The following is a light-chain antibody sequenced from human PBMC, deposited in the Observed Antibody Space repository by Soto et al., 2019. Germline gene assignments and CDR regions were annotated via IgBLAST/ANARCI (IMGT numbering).Light chain of an antibody. V-gene: IGLV2-11*01. CDR1: SSDVGSYNY. CDR2: DVT. Sequence: QSALTQPRSVSGSPGESVTISCTGTSSDVGSYNYVSWYQQYPGKAPKVMIYDVTERPSEVPDRFYGSKSGNTASLPISGLQAEAEAEYFCCSYSGSDTLLFGGGTQLTVL. CDR3: CSYSGSDTLL. J-gene: IGLJ7*01.